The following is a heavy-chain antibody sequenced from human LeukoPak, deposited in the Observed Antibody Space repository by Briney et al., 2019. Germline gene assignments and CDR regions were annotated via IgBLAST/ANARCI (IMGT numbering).Heavy chain of an antibody. CDR3: ARGDFWSGSETGFDP. J-gene: IGHJ5*02. CDR1: GFTFSTYG. Sequence: GGSLRLSCAASGFTFSTYGMHWVRQAPGKGLEWVAVIWSDGNIKYYANSVKGRFTISRDNAKNSLYLQMNSLRDEDTAVYYCARGDFWSGSETGFDPWGQGTLVTVSS. V-gene: IGHV3-33*01. CDR2: IWSDGNIK. D-gene: IGHD3-3*01.